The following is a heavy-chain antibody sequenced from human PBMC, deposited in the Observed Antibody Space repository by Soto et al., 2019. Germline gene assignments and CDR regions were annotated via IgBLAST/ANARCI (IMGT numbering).Heavy chain of an antibody. V-gene: IGHV1-69*13. D-gene: IGHD4-17*01. CDR2: IIPIFGTA. Sequence: ASVKVSCKASGGTFSSYAISWVRQAPGQGLERMGGIIPIFGTANYAQKFQGRVTITADESTSTAYMELSSLRSEDTAVYYCARGDYGDYVVWYWGQGTLVTVSS. J-gene: IGHJ4*02. CDR1: GGTFSSYA. CDR3: ARGDYGDYVVWY.